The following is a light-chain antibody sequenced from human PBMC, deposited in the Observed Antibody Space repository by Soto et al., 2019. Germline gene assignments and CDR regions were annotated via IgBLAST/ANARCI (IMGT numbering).Light chain of an antibody. CDR1: QSVSSSY. CDR2: AAS. CDR3: QQYGTSPYMYT. V-gene: IGKV3-20*01. J-gene: IGKJ2*01. Sequence: EIVLTQSPGTLSLSPGERATLSCRASQSVSSSYLAWYQQKPGQAPRLLIYAASSRATGIPDRFSGSGSGTDFTLTISRLEPEDFAVYYCQQYGTSPYMYTFVQGTKLEIK.